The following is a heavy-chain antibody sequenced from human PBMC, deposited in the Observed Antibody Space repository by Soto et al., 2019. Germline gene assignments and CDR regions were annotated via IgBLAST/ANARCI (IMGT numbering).Heavy chain of an antibody. CDR2: IYHSGST. V-gene: IGHV4-30-2*01. CDR3: ARDFRTSLTYYDFWSGYYDYYYYGMDV. D-gene: IGHD3-3*01. J-gene: IGHJ6*02. CDR1: GGSISSGGYS. Sequence: PSETLSLTCAVSGGSISSGGYSWSWIRQPPGKGLEWIGYIYHSGSTYYNPSLKSRVTISVDRSKNQFSLKLSSVTAADTAVYYCARDFRTSLTYYDFWSGYYDYYYYGMDVWGQGTTVTVSS.